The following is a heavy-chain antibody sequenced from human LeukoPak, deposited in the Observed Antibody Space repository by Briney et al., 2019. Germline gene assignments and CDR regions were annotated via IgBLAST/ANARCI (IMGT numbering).Heavy chain of an antibody. J-gene: IGHJ4*02. D-gene: IGHD3-22*01. V-gene: IGHV3-30*01. CDR1: GFTFSSYA. CDR2: ISYDESNK. CDR3: ARGEYYYDSSGYLDY. Sequence: GGSLRLSCAASGFTFSSYAMHWVRQAPGKGLEWVAVISYDESNKYYADSVKGRFTISRDNSKNTLYLQMNSLRAEDTAVYYCARGEYYYDSSGYLDYWGQGTLVTVSS.